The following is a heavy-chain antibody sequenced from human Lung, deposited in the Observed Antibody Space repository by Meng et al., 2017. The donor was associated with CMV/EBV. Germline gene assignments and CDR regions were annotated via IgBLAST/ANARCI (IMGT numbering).Heavy chain of an antibody. CDR1: GGSISSSSYY. V-gene: IGHV4-39*07. Sequence: VSGGSISSSSYYWSWIRQPPGKGLKWIGSIYYSGSTYYNPSLKSRVTISVDTSKNQFSLKLSSVTAADTAVYYCARDLDIVASFGYWGQGTLVTVSS. CDR2: IYYSGST. D-gene: IGHD5-12*01. J-gene: IGHJ4*02. CDR3: ARDLDIVASFGY.